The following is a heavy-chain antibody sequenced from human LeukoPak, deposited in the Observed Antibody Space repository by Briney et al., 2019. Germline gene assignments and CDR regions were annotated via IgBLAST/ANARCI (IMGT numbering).Heavy chain of an antibody. V-gene: IGHV3-9*03. J-gene: IGHJ4*02. CDR1: GFTFDDYA. Sequence: GGSLRLSCAASGFTFDDYAMHWVRQAPGKGLEWVSGISWNSGSIGYADSVKGRFTISRDNAKNSLYLQMNSLRAEDMALYYCAKGGSGYSYGYFDYWGQGTLVTVSS. CDR3: AKGGSGYSYGYFDY. CDR2: ISWNSGSI. D-gene: IGHD5-18*01.